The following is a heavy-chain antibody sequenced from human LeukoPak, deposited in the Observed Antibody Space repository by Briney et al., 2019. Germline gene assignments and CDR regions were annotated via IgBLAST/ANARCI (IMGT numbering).Heavy chain of an antibody. J-gene: IGHJ3*02. D-gene: IGHD4/OR15-4a*01. CDR1: GFTFSSYE. V-gene: IGHV3-48*03. CDR2: ISSSAGTI. CDR3: VRIFSRGATGHAFDI. Sequence: GGSLRLSCAASGFTFSSYEMNWVRQAPGKGLEWLSYISSSAGTIYYADSVKGRFTISRDNAKNSLYLQMNSLRAEDSAVYYCVRIFSRGATGHAFDIWGQGTMVTVSS.